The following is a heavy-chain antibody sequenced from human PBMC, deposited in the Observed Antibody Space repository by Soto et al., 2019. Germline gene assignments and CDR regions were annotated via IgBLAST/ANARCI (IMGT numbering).Heavy chain of an antibody. Sequence: QVQLVQSGAEVKKPGASVKVSCKASGYTFTSYGISWVRQAPGQGLEWMGWISAYNGNTNYAQKLQGRVTMTTDTSTSTAYMELRSLRSDDTAVYYCGWGYYYDSSAYGDAFDIWGQGTMVTVSS. V-gene: IGHV1-18*01. D-gene: IGHD3-22*01. J-gene: IGHJ3*02. CDR2: ISAYNGNT. CDR1: GYTFTSYG. CDR3: GWGYYYDSSAYGDAFDI.